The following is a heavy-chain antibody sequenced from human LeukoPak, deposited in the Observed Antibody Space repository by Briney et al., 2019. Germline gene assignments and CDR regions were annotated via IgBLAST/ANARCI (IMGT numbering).Heavy chain of an antibody. Sequence: GESLKISCKGSGYLFTNYWIGWVRQRPGKGLEWMGIIYPGDSYIRYSPSFQGQVNISADKSLSTAYLQWSSLKASDTAMYYCARCGHQWLVNYYGMDVWGKGTTVTVSS. CDR2: IYPGDSYI. J-gene: IGHJ6*04. CDR3: ARCGHQWLVNYYGMDV. CDR1: GYLFTNYW. D-gene: IGHD6-19*01. V-gene: IGHV5-51*01.